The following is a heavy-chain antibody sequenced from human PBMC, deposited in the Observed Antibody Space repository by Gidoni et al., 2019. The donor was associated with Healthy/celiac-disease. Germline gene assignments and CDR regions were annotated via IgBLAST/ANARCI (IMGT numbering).Heavy chain of an antibody. V-gene: IGHV2-5*01. CDR3: AHSRGSYYDSSGYTTYYYYGMDV. CDR2: IYWNDDK. J-gene: IGHJ6*02. CDR1: GFSLSTRGVG. D-gene: IGHD3-22*01. Sequence: QITLKESGPTLVKPTQTLTLTCTFSGFSLSTRGVGVGWIRQPPGKALEWLALIYWNDDKRYSPSLKSRLTITKDTSKNQVVLTMTNMDPVDTATYYCAHSRGSYYDSSGYTTYYYYGMDVWGQGTTVTVSS.